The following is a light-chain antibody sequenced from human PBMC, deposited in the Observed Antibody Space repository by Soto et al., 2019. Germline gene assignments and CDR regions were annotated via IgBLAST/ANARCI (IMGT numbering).Light chain of an antibody. CDR1: SSDVGSYNF. V-gene: IGLV2-14*03. J-gene: IGLJ2*01. CDR3: TSWTTSTTMI. Sequence: QPELTQPASVSGSPGQSITISCTRTSSDVGSYNFVSWYQQHPGEVPKLILYDVNVRPSGVSNRFSGSKSGNTASLTISGLQAEDEADYYCTSWTTSTTMIFGGGTKVTVL. CDR2: DVN.